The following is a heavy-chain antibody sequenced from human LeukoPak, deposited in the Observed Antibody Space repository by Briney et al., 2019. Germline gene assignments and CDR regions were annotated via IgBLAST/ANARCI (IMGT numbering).Heavy chain of an antibody. Sequence: GGSLRLTCAASGFTFSTYSGNWIRQAPGKGLEWVSSISDDSNYIFYADSVKGRFTISRDNAKNSLYLQMNSLRAEDTALYYCGKEVKFNRLNYFDYWGQGTLVTVSS. CDR2: ISDDSNYI. V-gene: IGHV3-21*04. J-gene: IGHJ4*02. D-gene: IGHD6-25*01. CDR1: GFTFSTYS. CDR3: GKEVKFNRLNYFDY.